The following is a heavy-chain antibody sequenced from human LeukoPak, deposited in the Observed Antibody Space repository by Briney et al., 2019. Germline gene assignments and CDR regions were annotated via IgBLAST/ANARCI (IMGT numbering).Heavy chain of an antibody. J-gene: IGHJ3*02. V-gene: IGHV1-2*02. CDR1: GYTFTGYY. D-gene: IGHD1-26*01. CDR2: INPNSGGT. Sequence: PAASAKVSCKASGYTFTGYYMHWVRQAPGQGLEWMGWINPNSGGTNYAQKFQGRVTMTRDTSISTAYMELSRLRSDDTAVYYCARDRFREWEPRGGAFDIWGQGTMVTVSS. CDR3: ARDRFREWEPRGGAFDI.